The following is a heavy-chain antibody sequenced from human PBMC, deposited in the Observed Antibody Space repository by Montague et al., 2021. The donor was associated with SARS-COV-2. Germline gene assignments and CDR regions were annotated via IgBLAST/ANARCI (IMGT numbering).Heavy chain of an antibody. CDR3: ARVLSGPDYFDY. J-gene: IGHJ4*02. Sequence: SETLSLTCTVSGGSISSNYWNWIRQPPGRGLEWIGYIYYSGSTNYNPSLESRVTISADTSKKHFSLKLRSVTAADTAVYYCARVLSGPDYFDYWGQGTLVTVSS. CDR2: IYYSGST. D-gene: IGHD2-2*01. V-gene: IGHV4-59*01. CDR1: GGSISSNY.